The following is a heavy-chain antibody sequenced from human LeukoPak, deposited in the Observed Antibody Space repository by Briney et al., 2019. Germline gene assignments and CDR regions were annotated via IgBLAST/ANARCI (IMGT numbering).Heavy chain of an antibody. CDR1: GYTFTSYG. V-gene: IGHV1-18*01. Sequence: GASVKVSCKASGYTFTSYGISWVRQAPGQGLEWMGWISAYNGNTNYAQKLQGRVTMTTNTSTSTAYMELRSLRSDDTAVYYCARGPPRRDGYKRDSYMGVWGKGTTVTVSS. CDR2: ISAYNGNT. J-gene: IGHJ6*03. D-gene: IGHD5-24*01. CDR3: ARGPPRRDGYKRDSYMGV.